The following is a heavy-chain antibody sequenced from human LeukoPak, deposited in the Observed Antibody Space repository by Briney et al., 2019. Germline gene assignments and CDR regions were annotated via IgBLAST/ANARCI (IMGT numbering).Heavy chain of an antibody. CDR3: ARERKAFDI. CDR2: ISAYNGNT. CDR1: GYTFTSYG. J-gene: IGHJ3*02. Sequence: ASVKVSCKASGYTFTSYGISWVRQAPGQGLEWMGWISAYNGNTNYAQKLQGRVTMTRDMSTSTVYMELSSLRSEDTAVYYCARERKAFDIWGQGTMVTVSS. V-gene: IGHV1-18*01.